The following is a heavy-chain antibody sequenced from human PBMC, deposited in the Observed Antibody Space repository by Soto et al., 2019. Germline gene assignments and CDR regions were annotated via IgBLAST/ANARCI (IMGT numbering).Heavy chain of an antibody. CDR3: ARDQTGGYCSGGSCYSHAFDI. J-gene: IGHJ3*02. Sequence: SVKVSCKASGGTFSSYTISWVRQAPGQGLEWMGRIIPIPGIANYAQKFQGRVTITADKSTSTAYMELSSLRSEDTAVYYCARDQTGGYCSGGSCYSHAFDIWGQGTMVTVSS. D-gene: IGHD2-15*01. V-gene: IGHV1-69*04. CDR1: GGTFSSYT. CDR2: IIPIPGIA.